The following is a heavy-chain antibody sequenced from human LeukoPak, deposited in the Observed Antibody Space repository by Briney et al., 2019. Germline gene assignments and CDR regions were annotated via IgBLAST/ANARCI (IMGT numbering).Heavy chain of an antibody. D-gene: IGHD3-10*01. J-gene: IGHJ3*02. V-gene: IGHV4-34*01. CDR2: VGHSGTT. CDR1: GGSLNDYL. Sequence: SETLSLTCDVHGGSLNDYLWSWIRQPPGQGLEWIGEVGHSGTTNYNPSLKSRVTISVDTSKSQFSLRLTSVTAADAAVYFCARELISSRAAFDTWGQGTVVTVSS. CDR3: ARELISSRAAFDT.